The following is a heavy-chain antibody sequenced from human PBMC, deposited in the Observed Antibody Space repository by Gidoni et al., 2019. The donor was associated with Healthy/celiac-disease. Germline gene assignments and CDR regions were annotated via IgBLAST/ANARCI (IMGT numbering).Heavy chain of an antibody. CDR3: AKDRWITMIPPV. V-gene: IGHV3-23*01. CDR1: GFTFSSYA. J-gene: IGHJ4*02. Sequence: EVQLLESGGGLVQPGGSLRLSCAASGFTFSSYAMSWVRQDPGKGLEWVSAISGSGGSTYYADSVKGRFIIYRDNSKNTLYLQMNSLRAEDTAVYYCAKDRWITMIPPVWGQGTLVTVSS. CDR2: ISGSGGST. D-gene: IGHD3-22*01.